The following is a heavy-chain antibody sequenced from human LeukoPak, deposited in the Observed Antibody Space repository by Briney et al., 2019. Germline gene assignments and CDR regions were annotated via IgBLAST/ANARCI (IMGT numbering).Heavy chain of an antibody. D-gene: IGHD1-26*01. V-gene: IGHV3-23*01. CDR3: AKAPTIVGATSFDY. CDR1: GFTFSSYT. J-gene: IGHJ4*02. Sequence: PGGSLRLSCAASGFTFSSYTMSWVRQAPGKGLEWVSAISGSGGSTYYADSVKGRFTISRDNSKNTLYLQMNSLRAEDTAVYYCAKAPTIVGATSFDYWGQGTLVTVSS. CDR2: ISGSGGST.